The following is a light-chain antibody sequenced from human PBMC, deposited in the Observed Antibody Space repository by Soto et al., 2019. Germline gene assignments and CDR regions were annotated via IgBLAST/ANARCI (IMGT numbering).Light chain of an antibody. V-gene: IGLV7-46*01. CDR3: LLSYNGPYV. CDR2: DTT. Sequence: QAVVTQEPSLTVSPGGTVTLTCGSSTGAVTNGHYPYWFQQKPGQAPRTLIYDTTNRHSWTPARFSGSLLGGKAALTLSGAQPEDEAEYYCLLSYNGPYVFGTGTKLTFL. CDR1: TGAVTNGHY. J-gene: IGLJ1*01.